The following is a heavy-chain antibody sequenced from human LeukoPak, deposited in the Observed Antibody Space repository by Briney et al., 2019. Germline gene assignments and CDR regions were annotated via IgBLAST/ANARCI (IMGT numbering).Heavy chain of an antibody. J-gene: IGHJ4*02. Sequence: GGSLRLSCAASGFTFGSYSMNWVRQAPGKGLEWVSSISSSSSYIYYADSVKGRFTISRDNAKNSLYLQMNSLRAEDTAVYYCAKVPGFSYYFDYWGQGTLVTVSS. V-gene: IGHV3-21*01. D-gene: IGHD1-14*01. CDR1: GFTFGSYS. CDR2: ISSSSSYI. CDR3: AKVPGFSYYFDY.